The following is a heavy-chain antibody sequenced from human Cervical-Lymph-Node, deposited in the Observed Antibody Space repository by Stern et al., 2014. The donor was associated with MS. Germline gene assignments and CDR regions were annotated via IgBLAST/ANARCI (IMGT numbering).Heavy chain of an antibody. D-gene: IGHD2-15*01. CDR3: ARSSGASGDAMDV. CDR2: INSGGSST. CDR1: GFTFSTYW. J-gene: IGHJ6*02. Sequence: EVQLVESGGGLLQPGGSLRLSCAASGFTFSTYWMHWVLQGPGQGLVWVSRINSGGSSTSYTDSVRGRFTISRDNAKNTVYLQMNSLRAEDTAVYYCARSSGASGDAMDVWGQGTTVTVSS. V-gene: IGHV3-74*01.